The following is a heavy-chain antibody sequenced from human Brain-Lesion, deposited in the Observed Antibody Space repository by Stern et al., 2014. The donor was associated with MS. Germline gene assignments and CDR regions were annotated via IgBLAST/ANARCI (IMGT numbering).Heavy chain of an antibody. CDR2: FDPEDGKT. CDR3: ATLSPGAGGNYYRHFDY. D-gene: IGHD4-23*01. CDR1: GYTLNELS. Sequence: AQLVESGAEVKKPGASVKVSCKVSGYTLNELSMHWVRQAPRKGLEWMGGFDPEDGKTIYAQKFQGRVTMTEDTSTDTAYMELSSLRSEDTAVYYCATLSPGAGGNYYRHFDYWGQGTLVTVSS. V-gene: IGHV1-24*01. J-gene: IGHJ4*02.